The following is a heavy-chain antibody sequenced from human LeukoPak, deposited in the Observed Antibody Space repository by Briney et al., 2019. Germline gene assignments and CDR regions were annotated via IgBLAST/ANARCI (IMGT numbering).Heavy chain of an antibody. V-gene: IGHV3-23*01. J-gene: IGHJ4*02. CDR3: AKDLGYCSSFSCPFDY. Sequence: GGSLRLSCAVSGFSFSSYTMSWVRQAPGKGLEWVSAISGSGGSTYYADCVKGRFTISRDNSKNTLFLQMNCLRAEDTAVYYCAKDLGYCSSFSCPFDYWGQGTLVTVSS. CDR1: GFSFSSYT. D-gene: IGHD2-2*01. CDR2: ISGSGGST.